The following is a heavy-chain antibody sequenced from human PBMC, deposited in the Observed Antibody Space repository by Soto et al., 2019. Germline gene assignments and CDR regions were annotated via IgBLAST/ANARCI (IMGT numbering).Heavy chain of an antibody. Sequence: GASVKVSCKTSGYSFTSYYLHWMRQAPGQGLEWMGIIKTSGSTTYAQKFQGRVTITRDTSTSTVYMELRSLRSEDTAVYHCAREPPDGYNFDNWGQGTLVTVSS. CDR3: AREPPDGYNFDN. CDR1: GYSFTSYY. CDR2: IKTSGST. J-gene: IGHJ4*02. V-gene: IGHV1-46*03. D-gene: IGHD5-18*01.